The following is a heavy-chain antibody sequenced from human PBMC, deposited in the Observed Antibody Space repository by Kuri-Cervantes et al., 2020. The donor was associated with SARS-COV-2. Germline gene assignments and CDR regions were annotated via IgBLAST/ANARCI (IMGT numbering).Heavy chain of an antibody. V-gene: IGHV6-1*01. CDR3: AIGRVLDTHIDAFYI. D-gene: IGHD5-18*01. CDR1: GDSVSNNKAA. J-gene: IGHJ3*02. Sequence: LSCALSGDSVSNNKAAWNWIRQYTSRGLEWLGRTYYRTYYRSQWYNDYAGSVISRIIINADTSTNQFSLQLKSVTPEDTAVYFCAIGRVLDTHIDAFYIWGQGTLVTVSS. CDR2: TYYRTYYRSQWYN.